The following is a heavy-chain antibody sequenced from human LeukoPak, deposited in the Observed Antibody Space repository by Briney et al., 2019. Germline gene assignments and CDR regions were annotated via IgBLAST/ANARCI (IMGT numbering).Heavy chain of an antibody. Sequence: GGSLRLFCAASGFTFSNAWMSWVRQAPGRGLDWVGRIRSKTDGGTIDYAASVKGRFVISRDDSRDTLYLQMNSLRIEDTAMYYCTTWTDLYDDWGQGILVTVSS. CDR1: GFTFSNAW. V-gene: IGHV3-15*01. J-gene: IGHJ4*02. CDR2: IRSKTDGGTI. D-gene: IGHD3/OR15-3a*01. CDR3: TTWTDLYDD.